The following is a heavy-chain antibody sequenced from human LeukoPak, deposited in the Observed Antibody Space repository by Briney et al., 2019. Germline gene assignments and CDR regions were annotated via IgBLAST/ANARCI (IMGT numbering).Heavy chain of an antibody. CDR1: GYTFTGYY. V-gene: IGHV1-2*02. D-gene: IGHD2-2*02. J-gene: IGHJ3*02. Sequence: ASVKVSCKASGYTFTGYYMHWVRQAPGQGLEWMGWINPNSGGTNYAQKFQGRVTMTRDTSISTAYMELSRLRSDDTAVYYCARGGRLRGYCSSTSCDTPARDAFDIWGQGTMVTVSS. CDR2: INPNSGGT. CDR3: ARGGRLRGYCSSTSCDTPARDAFDI.